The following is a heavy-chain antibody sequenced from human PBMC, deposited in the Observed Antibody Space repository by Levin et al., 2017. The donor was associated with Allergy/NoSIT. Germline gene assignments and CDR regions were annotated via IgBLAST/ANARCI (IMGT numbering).Heavy chain of an antibody. CDR2: INHSGST. CDR1: GGSFSGYY. V-gene: IGHV4-34*01. J-gene: IGHJ4*02. D-gene: IGHD3-10*01. CDR3: ASRGITMVRGVPPPVGY. Sequence: SETLSLTCAVYGGSFSGYYWSWIRQPPGKGLEWIGEINHSGSTNYNPSLKSRVTISVDTSKNQFSLKLSSVTAADTAVYYCASRGITMVRGVPPPVGYGGQGTLVTVSS.